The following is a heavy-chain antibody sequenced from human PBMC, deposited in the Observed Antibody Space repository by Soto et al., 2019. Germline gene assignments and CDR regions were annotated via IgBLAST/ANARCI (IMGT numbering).Heavy chain of an antibody. CDR1: GFTFSSYG. Sequence: GGSLRLSCAASGFTFSSYGMHWVRQAPGKGLEWVAVIWYDGSNKYYADSVKGRFTISRDNSKNTLYLQMNSLRAEDTAVYYCARDGGMAAPIGMDVWGQGTTVTVSS. J-gene: IGHJ6*02. D-gene: IGHD3-16*01. CDR2: IWYDGSNK. V-gene: IGHV3-33*01. CDR3: ARDGGMAAPIGMDV.